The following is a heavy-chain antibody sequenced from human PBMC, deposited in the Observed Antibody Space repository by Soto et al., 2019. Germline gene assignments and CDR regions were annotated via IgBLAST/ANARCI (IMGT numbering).Heavy chain of an antibody. CDR3: ARESEDLTSNFDY. CDR2: ISSTTNYI. J-gene: IGHJ4*02. Sequence: GGSLRLSCAASGFTFTRYSMKWVRQAPGKGLEWVSSISSTTNYIYYGDSMKGRFTISRDNAKNSLYLEMNSLRAEDTAVYYCARESEDLTSNFDYWGQGTLVTVSS. CDR1: GFTFTRYS. V-gene: IGHV3-21*06.